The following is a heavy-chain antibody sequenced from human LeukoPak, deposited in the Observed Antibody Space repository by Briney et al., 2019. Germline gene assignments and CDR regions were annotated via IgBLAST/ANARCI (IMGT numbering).Heavy chain of an antibody. CDR1: GGTFSSYA. V-gene: IGHV1-69*05. D-gene: IGHD3-10*01. Sequence: SVKVSCKASGGTFSSYAISWVRQAPGQGLEWMGRIIPIFGTANYAQKFQGRVTITTDESTSTAYMEPSSLRSEDTAVYYCARTMVRGVSLEDMDVWGKGTTVTVSS. J-gene: IGHJ6*03. CDR3: ARTMVRGVSLEDMDV. CDR2: IIPIFGTA.